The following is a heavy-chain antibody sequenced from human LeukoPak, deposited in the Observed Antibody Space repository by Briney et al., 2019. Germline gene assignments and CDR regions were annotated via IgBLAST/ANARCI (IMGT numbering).Heavy chain of an antibody. V-gene: IGHV3-23*01. D-gene: IGHD3-9*01. CDR3: AKDTIGPQSAFDI. CDR1: GFTFSSYA. CDR2: ISGSGGST. Sequence: PGGSLRLSCAASGFTFSSYAMSGVRQAPGKGLEWVSAISGSGGSTYYADSVKGRFTISRDNSKNTLYLQVNSLRAEDTAVYYCAKDTIGPQSAFDIWGQGTMVTVSS. J-gene: IGHJ3*02.